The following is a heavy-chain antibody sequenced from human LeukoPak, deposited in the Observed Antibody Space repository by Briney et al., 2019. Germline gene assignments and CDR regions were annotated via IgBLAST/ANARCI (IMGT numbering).Heavy chain of an antibody. J-gene: IGHJ3*02. CDR3: AKSWNYYDSSGDDALDI. D-gene: IGHD3-22*01. CDR1: GFTFSINA. Sequence: GGSLRLSCAASGFTFSINAMHWVRQAPGKGLEWVAVISYDGSNKYYADSVKGRFTISRDNSKNTLYLQMNSLRVEDTAVYYCAKSWNYYDSSGDDALDIWGQGTMVTVSS. CDR2: ISYDGSNK. V-gene: IGHV3-30*04.